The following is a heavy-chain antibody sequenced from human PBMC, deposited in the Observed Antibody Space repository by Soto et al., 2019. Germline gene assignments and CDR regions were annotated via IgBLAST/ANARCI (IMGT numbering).Heavy chain of an antibody. Sequence: QVQLQQWGAGLLKPSETLSLTCAVYGGSFSGYYWSWIRQPPGKGLEWIGEINHSGSTNYNPSLKSRVTISVDTSKNQFSLKLSSVTAADTAVYYCARIKAVTAGAFDIWGQGTMVTVSS. J-gene: IGHJ3*02. CDR1: GGSFSGYY. D-gene: IGHD4-17*01. V-gene: IGHV4-34*01. CDR2: INHSGST. CDR3: ARIKAVTAGAFDI.